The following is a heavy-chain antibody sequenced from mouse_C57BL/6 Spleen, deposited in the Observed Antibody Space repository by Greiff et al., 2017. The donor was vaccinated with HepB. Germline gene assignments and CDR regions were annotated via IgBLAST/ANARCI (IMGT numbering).Heavy chain of an antibody. Sequence: QVQLQQPGAELVRPGPSVKLSCKASGYTFTSYWMHWVKQRPGQGLEWIGVIDPSDSYTNYNQKFKGKATLTVDTSSSTAYMQLSSLTSEDSAVYYCARENGSRGNFDVWGTGTTVTVSS. D-gene: IGHD1-1*01. J-gene: IGHJ1*03. CDR2: IDPSDSYT. CDR1: GYTFTSYW. CDR3: ARENGSRGNFDV. V-gene: IGHV1-59*01.